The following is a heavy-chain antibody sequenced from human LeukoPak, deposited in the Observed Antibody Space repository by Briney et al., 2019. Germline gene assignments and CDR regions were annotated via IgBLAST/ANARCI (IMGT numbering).Heavy chain of an antibody. CDR2: INQDGSEM. CDR1: GFTFSNYW. D-gene: IGHD6-13*01. CDR3: ARGVYSQSFRMDV. J-gene: IGHJ6*04. V-gene: IGHV3-7*01. Sequence: PGGSLRLSCAASGFTFSNYWMSWVRQAPGKGLEWLANINQDGSEMYYVDSVKGRFTISRDNGKNSLYLQINSLRADDTAVYYCARGVYSQSFRMDVWGKGTTVTVSS.